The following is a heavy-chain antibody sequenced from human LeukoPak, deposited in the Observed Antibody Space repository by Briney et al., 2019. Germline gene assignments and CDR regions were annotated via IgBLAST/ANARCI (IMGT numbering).Heavy chain of an antibody. CDR1: GFTFSSSG. CDR2: ISYDGSDK. Sequence: GGSLRLSCAASGFTFSSSGMHWVRQAPGKGLEWEAVISYDGSDKYYADSVKGRFTSSRDNSKNTLYLQMNSLRAEDTAVYYCAKDLSSGWAPDYWGQGTLVTVSS. D-gene: IGHD6-19*01. J-gene: IGHJ4*02. V-gene: IGHV3-30*18. CDR3: AKDLSSGWAPDY.